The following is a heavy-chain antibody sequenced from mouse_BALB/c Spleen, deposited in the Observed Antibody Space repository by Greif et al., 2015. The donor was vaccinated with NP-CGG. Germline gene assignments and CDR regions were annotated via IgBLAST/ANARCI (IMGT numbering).Heavy chain of an antibody. Sequence: VQLQQSGPGLVKPSQSLSLTCSVTGYSITSGYYWNWIRQFPGNKLERMGYISYDGSNNYNPSLKNRISITRDTSKNQFFLKLNSVTTEDTATYYCARDPYGNYLYYAMDYWGQGTSVTVSS. J-gene: IGHJ4*01. CDR3: ARDPYGNYLYYAMDY. CDR2: ISYDGSN. CDR1: GYSITSGYY. V-gene: IGHV3-6*02. D-gene: IGHD2-1*01.